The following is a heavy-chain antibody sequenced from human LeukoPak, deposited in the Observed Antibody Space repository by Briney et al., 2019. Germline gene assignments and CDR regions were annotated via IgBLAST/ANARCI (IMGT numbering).Heavy chain of an antibody. CDR3: AKSFRAAAGMFGDY. CDR1: GFTFSSYA. CDR2: ISGSGGST. J-gene: IGHJ4*02. V-gene: IGHV3-23*01. Sequence: PGGSLRLSCAASGFTFSSYAMSWVRQAPGKGLEWVSAISGSGGSTYYADSVKGRFTISRDNSKSTLYLQMNSLRAEDTAVYYCAKSFRAAAGMFGDYWGQGTLVTVSS. D-gene: IGHD6-13*01.